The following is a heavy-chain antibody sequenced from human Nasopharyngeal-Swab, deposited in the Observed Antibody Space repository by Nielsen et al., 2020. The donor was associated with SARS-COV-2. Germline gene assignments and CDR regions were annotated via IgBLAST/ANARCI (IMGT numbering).Heavy chain of an antibody. CDR3: ARVGWGDPPSGSYSYYYYGMDV. J-gene: IGHJ6*02. V-gene: IGHV1-46*01. CDR2: INPSGGST. CDR1: GGTFSSYA. Sequence: ASVKVSCKASGGTFSSYAISWVRQAPRQGLEWMGIINPSGGSTSYAQKFQGRVTMTRDTSTSTVYMELSSLRSEDTAVYYCARVGWGDPPSGSYSYYYYGMDVWGQGTTVTVSS. D-gene: IGHD1-26*01.